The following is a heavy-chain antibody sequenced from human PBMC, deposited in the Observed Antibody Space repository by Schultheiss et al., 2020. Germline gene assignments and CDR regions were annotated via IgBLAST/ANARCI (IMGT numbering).Heavy chain of an antibody. J-gene: IGHJ4*01. D-gene: IGHD5-18*01. Sequence: ASVKVSCKASEYTFTGYYMHWVRQAPGQGLEWMGWINPNTGGTDYAQKFQDRVTMTRDTSVSTAYMELSRLTSDDTAVYYCATRNTTMGSFDCWGQGTLVTVSS. V-gene: IGHV1-2*02. CDR1: EYTFTGYY. CDR3: ATRNTTMGSFDC. CDR2: INPNTGGT.